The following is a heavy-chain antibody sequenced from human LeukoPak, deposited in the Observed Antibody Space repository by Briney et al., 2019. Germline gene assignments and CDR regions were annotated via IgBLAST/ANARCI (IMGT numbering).Heavy chain of an antibody. V-gene: IGHV4-34*01. D-gene: IGHD1-26*01. CDR1: GGSISSYY. Sequence: NPSETLSLTCTVSGGSISSYYWSWIRQPPGKGLEWIGEINHSGSTNYNPSLKSRVTISVDTSKNQFSLKLSSVTAADTAVYYCARVGGSYVGNWGQGTLVTVSS. J-gene: IGHJ4*02. CDR3: ARVGGSYVGN. CDR2: INHSGST.